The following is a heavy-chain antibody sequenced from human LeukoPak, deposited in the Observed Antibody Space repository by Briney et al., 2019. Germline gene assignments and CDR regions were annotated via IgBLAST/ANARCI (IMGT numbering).Heavy chain of an antibody. CDR2: ISDGSRDT. Sequence: GGSLRLSCATSGFTFSSFTMNWVRQAPGKGLEWVSTISDGSRDTHYAGSVKGRFTLSRDDSQNIVYLQMDSLTAEDTALYYCTTRLRNHFDYWGQGTQVTVSS. J-gene: IGHJ4*02. V-gene: IGHV3-23*01. CDR3: TTRLRNHFDY. D-gene: IGHD5-12*01. CDR1: GFTFSSFT.